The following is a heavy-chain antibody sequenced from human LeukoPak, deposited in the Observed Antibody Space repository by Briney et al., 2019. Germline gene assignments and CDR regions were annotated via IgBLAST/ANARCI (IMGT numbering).Heavy chain of an antibody. Sequence: GGSLRLSCAASGFTFSSYSMNWVRQAPGKGLEWVSSISSSSSYIYYADSVKGRFTISRDNAKNSLYLQMNSLRAEDTAVYYCARDLRRQERNGMDVWGQETTVTVSS. D-gene: IGHD1-1*01. CDR3: ARDLRRQERNGMDV. CDR2: ISSSSSYI. V-gene: IGHV3-21*01. J-gene: IGHJ6*02. CDR1: GFTFSSYS.